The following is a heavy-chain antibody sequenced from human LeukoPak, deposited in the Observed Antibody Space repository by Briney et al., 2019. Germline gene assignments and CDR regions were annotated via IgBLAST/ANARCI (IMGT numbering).Heavy chain of an antibody. D-gene: IGHD6-19*01. Sequence: ASVKLSCKASGYTFTGYAMNWVRQAPGQGFECMGWINTNTGNPTYAQGFTGRFVFSLDTSVSTACLQISSLKAEDTAVYYCARSQWLVRGWFDPWGQGILVTVSS. V-gene: IGHV7-4-1*02. J-gene: IGHJ5*02. CDR1: GYTFTGYA. CDR2: INTNTGNP. CDR3: ARSQWLVRGWFDP.